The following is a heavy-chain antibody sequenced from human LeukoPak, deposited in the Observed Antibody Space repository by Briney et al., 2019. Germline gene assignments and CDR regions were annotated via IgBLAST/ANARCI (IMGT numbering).Heavy chain of an antibody. V-gene: IGHV4-59*13. D-gene: IGHD2-15*01. CDR3: ARDYLLTGAFDI. CDR1: GGSMSGYY. CDR2: IYHSGST. Sequence: SETLSLTCTVSGGSMSGYYWNWIRQPPGKGLEWIGYIYHSGSTDYNTSLRGRVTISVDTSKSQFSLKLSSMTAADTAVYYCARDYLLTGAFDIWGRGAMVTVSS. J-gene: IGHJ3*02.